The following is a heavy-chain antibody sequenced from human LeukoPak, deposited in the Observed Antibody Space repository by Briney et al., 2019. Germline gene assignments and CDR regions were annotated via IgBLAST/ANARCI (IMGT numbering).Heavy chain of an antibody. CDR2: ISSSSAYI. V-gene: IGHV3-21*01. Sequence: GGSLRLSCVASGFIFSDYSMDWVRQAPGKGLEWVSSISSSSAYIFYSDSVKGRFTIYRDNAQSSLYLQMNSLRAGDTAVYYCAIQAVARPFDLWGRGTMVAVSS. CDR1: GFIFSDYS. D-gene: IGHD4-11*01. J-gene: IGHJ3*01. CDR3: AIQAVARPFDL.